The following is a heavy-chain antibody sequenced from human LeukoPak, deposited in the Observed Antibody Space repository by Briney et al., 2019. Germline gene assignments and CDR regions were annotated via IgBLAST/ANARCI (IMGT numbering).Heavy chain of an antibody. CDR2: INPNSGGT. V-gene: IGHV1-2*02. J-gene: IGHJ3*02. CDR1: GYTFTGYY. Sequence: ASVKVSCKASGYTFTGYYMHWARQAPGQGLEWMGWINPNSGGTNYAQKFQGRVTMTRDTSISTAYMELSRLRSDDTAVYYCARVPTGDRVGAFDIWGQGTMVTVSS. D-gene: IGHD7-27*01. CDR3: ARVPTGDRVGAFDI.